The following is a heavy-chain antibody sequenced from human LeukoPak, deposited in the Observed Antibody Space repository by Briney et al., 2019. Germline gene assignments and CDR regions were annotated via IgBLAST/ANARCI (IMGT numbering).Heavy chain of an antibody. D-gene: IGHD5-18*01. J-gene: IGHJ4*02. CDR3: AISREYSYGLDY. Sequence: GGSLRLSCSASGFTFSSYSMNWVRQVPGKGLEWVSYISGGSTIVYYADSMKGRFTISRDNANNSLYLQMNSLRDEDTALYYCAISREYSYGLDYWGQGTLVTVSS. CDR1: GFTFSSYS. CDR2: ISGGSTIV. V-gene: IGHV3-48*02.